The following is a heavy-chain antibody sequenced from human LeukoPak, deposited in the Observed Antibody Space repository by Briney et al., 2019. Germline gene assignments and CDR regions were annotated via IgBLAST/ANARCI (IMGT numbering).Heavy chain of an antibody. CDR3: ARDSYYYDSSGYYTGFGY. V-gene: IGHV1-3*01. CDR1: GYTFTSYA. CDR2: INAGNGNT. D-gene: IGHD3-22*01. Sequence: EASVKVSCKASGYTFTSYAMHWVRQAPGQRLEWMGWINAGNGNTNYAQKLQGRVTMTTDTSTSTAYMELRSLRSDDTAVYYCARDSYYYDSSGYYTGFGYWGQGTLVTVSS. J-gene: IGHJ4*02.